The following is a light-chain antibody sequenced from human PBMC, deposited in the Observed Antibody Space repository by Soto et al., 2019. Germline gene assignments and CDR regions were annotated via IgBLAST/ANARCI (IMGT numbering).Light chain of an antibody. CDR1: SSDVGGYNF. V-gene: IGLV2-8*01. Sequence: QSALTQPPSASGSPGQSVTISCTGTSSDVGGYNFVSWYQHHPGKAPKLIIYEVNKRPSGVPNRFSGSKSGNTASLTVSGLQAVDEADYYCYSYAGSNIYVFGTGTKATVL. CDR3: YSYAGSNIYV. CDR2: EVN. J-gene: IGLJ1*01.